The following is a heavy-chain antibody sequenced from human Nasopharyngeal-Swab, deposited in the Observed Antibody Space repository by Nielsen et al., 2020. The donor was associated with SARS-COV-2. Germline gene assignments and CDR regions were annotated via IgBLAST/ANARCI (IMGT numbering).Heavy chain of an antibody. Sequence: GGSLRLSCAASGYTFSSYWMHWVRQVPGKGLVWVSRINIDGSITDYADSVKGRFTISRDNAKNTLYLQMNSLRAEDTAVYYCARDRGLEYYDYWGQGTLVTVSS. J-gene: IGHJ4*02. CDR1: GYTFSSYW. D-gene: IGHD1-1*01. CDR3: ARDRGLEYYDY. CDR2: INIDGSIT. V-gene: IGHV3-74*01.